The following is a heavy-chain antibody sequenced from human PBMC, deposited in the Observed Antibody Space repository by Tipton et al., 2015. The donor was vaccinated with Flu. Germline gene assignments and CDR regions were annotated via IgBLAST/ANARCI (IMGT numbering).Heavy chain of an antibody. CDR1: GFTFRSY. V-gene: IGHV4-59*01. J-gene: IGHJ4*02. Sequence: LRLSCAASGFTFRSYWSWIRQPPGKGLEWIGYIYYSGSTNCNPSLKSRVTISVDTSKNQFSLKLSSVTAADTAVYYCARDDYSSNWYVYWGQGILVTVSS. D-gene: IGHD6-13*01. CDR2: IYYSGST. CDR3: ARDDYSSNWYVY.